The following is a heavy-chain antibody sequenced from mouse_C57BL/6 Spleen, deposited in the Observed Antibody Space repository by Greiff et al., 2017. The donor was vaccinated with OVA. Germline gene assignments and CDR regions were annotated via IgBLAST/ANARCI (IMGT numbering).Heavy chain of an antibody. CDR1: GYTFTSYG. CDR3: ARGDYYGSPPDWYFDV. CDR2: IYPRSGNT. Sequence: QVQLQQSGAELARPGASVKLSCKASGYTFTSYGISWVKQRTGQGLEWIGEIYPRSGNTYYNEKFKGKATLTADKSSSTAYMELRSLTSEDSAVYFCARGDYYGSPPDWYFDVWGTGTTVTVSS. V-gene: IGHV1-81*01. D-gene: IGHD1-1*01. J-gene: IGHJ1*03.